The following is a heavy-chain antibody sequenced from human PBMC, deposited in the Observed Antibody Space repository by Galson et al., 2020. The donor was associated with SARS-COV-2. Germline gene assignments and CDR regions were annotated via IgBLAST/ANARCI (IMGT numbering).Heavy chain of an antibody. J-gene: IGHJ6*02. D-gene: IGHD2-15*01. CDR3: ARDNPGGYCSGGSCYPDYYYYGMDV. V-gene: IGHV3-53*01. CDR1: GFTVSSNY. CDR2: IYSGGST. Sequence: GGSLRLSCAASGFTVSSNYMSWVRQAPGKGLEWVSVIYSGGSTYYADSVKGRFTISRDNSKNTLYLQMNSLRAEDTAVYYCARDNPGGYCSGGSCYPDYYYYGMDVWGQGTTVTVSS.